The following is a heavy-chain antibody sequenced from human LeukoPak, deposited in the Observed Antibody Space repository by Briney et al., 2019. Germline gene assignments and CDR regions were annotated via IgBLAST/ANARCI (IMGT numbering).Heavy chain of an antibody. V-gene: IGHV1-2*02. Sequence: ASVKVSCKASGYTFTDYYMHWVRQAPGQGLEWVGWINSNSGGTNYAQKFQGRVTMTRDTSISAAYMELSRLTSDDAAVYYCARPIVATNLDYWGQGTLVTVSS. J-gene: IGHJ4*02. D-gene: IGHD5-12*01. CDR2: INSNSGGT. CDR1: GYTFTDYY. CDR3: ARPIVATNLDY.